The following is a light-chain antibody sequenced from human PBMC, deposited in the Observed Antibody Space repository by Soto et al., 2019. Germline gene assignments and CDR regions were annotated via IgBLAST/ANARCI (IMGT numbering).Light chain of an antibody. CDR3: QQYNLDPYT. J-gene: IGKJ2*01. CDR1: QSVVNW. CDR2: DAS. Sequence: DIQMTQSPSTLSGSIGDRVIITCLASQSVVNWLAWYQQKPGKAPKLLISDASKLESGVPPRFSGVGSGTDFTLTISSLQPDDSATYYCQQYNLDPYTFGQGTKLEIK. V-gene: IGKV1-5*01.